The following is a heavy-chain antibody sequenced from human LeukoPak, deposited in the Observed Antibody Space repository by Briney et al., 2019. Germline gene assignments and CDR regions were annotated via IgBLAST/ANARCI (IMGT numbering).Heavy chain of an antibody. CDR3: ARSPSGRGYSYGFPFDY. Sequence: TLSLTCTVSGYSISSGYYWGWIRQPPGKGLEWIGSIYHSGSTYYNPSLKSRVTISVDTSKNQFSLKLSSVTAADTAVYYCARSPSGRGYSYGFPFDYWGQGTLVTVSS. J-gene: IGHJ4*02. V-gene: IGHV4-38-2*02. D-gene: IGHD5-18*01. CDR2: IYHSGST. CDR1: GYSISSGYY.